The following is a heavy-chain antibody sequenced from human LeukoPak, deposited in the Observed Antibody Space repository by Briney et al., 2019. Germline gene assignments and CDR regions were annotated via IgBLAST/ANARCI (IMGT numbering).Heavy chain of an antibody. Sequence: SETLTLISTVSGGSISSYYWSWIRQPPGKGLEWIGYIYYSGSTNYNPSLKSRVTISVDTSKNQFSLKLSSVTAADTAVYYCARDPGVGATPRAFDIWGQEPVVTVSS. CDR2: IYYSGST. V-gene: IGHV4-59*01. J-gene: IGHJ3*02. CDR3: ARDPGVGATPRAFDI. CDR1: GGSISSYY. D-gene: IGHD1-26*01.